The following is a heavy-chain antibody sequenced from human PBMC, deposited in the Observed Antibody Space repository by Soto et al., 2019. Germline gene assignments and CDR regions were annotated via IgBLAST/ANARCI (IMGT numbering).Heavy chain of an antibody. CDR2: ISYDGSNR. CDR3: ANGGYYDSSGYLGWLDY. CDR1: GFTFSSYG. J-gene: IGHJ4*02. V-gene: IGHV3-30*18. Sequence: QVQLVESGGGVVQPGRSLRLSCAASGFTFSSYGIHWVRQAPGKGLEWVAVISYDGSNRYYADSVKGRITISRDNSKNRRYLQMNSLRAEDTAVYYCANGGYYDSSGYLGWLDYWCQGTLVTVSS. D-gene: IGHD3-22*01.